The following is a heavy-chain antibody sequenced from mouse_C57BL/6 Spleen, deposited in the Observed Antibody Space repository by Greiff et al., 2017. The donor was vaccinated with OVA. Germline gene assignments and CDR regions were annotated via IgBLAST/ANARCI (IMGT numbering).Heavy chain of an antibody. CDR3: TGLLRSPYYYAMDY. V-gene: IGHV6-3*01. CDR2: IRLKSDNYAT. D-gene: IGHD1-1*01. Sequence: EVKLMESGGGLVQPGGSMKLSCVASGFTFSNYWMNWVRQSPEKGLEWVAQIRLKSDNYATHYAESVKGRFTISRDDSKSSVYLQMNNISAEDTGIYYCTGLLRSPYYYAMDYWGQGTSVTVSS. J-gene: IGHJ4*01. CDR1: GFTFSNYW.